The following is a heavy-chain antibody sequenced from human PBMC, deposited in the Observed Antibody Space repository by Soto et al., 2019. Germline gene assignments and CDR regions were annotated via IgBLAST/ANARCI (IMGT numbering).Heavy chain of an antibody. Sequence: GGSLRLSCVASGFTFHTYAMNWVRQAPGKGLEWVSGISASGDSTYYADSLKGRFTISRDNSKNTLYLQMNSLRAEDTALYYCSIWTGTTRLYSMDFWCQGITVSVSS. CDR3: SIWTGTTRLYSMDF. CDR1: GFTFHTYA. J-gene: IGHJ6*02. CDR2: ISASGDST. D-gene: IGHD1-7*01. V-gene: IGHV3-23*01.